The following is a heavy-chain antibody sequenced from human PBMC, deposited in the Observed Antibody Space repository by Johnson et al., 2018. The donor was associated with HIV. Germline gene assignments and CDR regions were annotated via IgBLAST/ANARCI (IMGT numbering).Heavy chain of an antibody. Sequence: QVQPVESGGDLVKPGGSLRLSCAASGFIFSDYYMTWIRQAPGKGLESISYISSSGRTIYYADSVKGRFTMSRDNAKKSLYLQMNSLRAEDTAVYYCAREEGTDILTRGDAFDIWGQGTMVTVSS. CDR1: GFIFSDYY. D-gene: IGHD3-9*01. CDR3: AREEGTDILTRGDAFDI. CDR2: ISSSGRTI. J-gene: IGHJ3*02. V-gene: IGHV3-11*04.